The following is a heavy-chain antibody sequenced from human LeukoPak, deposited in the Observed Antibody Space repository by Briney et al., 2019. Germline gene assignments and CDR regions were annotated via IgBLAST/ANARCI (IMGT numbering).Heavy chain of an antibody. CDR1: GYTFTSYY. CDR3: ARDYPSYCSGGSCYPGETGY. J-gene: IGHJ4*02. CDR2: INPSGGST. D-gene: IGHD2-15*01. Sequence: GASVTVSCKASGYTFTSYYMHWVRQAPGQGLEWMGIINPSGGSTSYAQKFQGRVTMTRDTSTSTVYMELSSLRSEDTAVFYCARDYPSYCSGGSCYPGETGYWGQGTLVTVSS. V-gene: IGHV1-46*01.